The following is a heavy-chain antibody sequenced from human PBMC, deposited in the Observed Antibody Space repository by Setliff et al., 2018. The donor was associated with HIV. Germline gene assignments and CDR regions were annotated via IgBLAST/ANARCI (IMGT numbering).Heavy chain of an antibody. CDR2: ISAYNGNT. CDR3: ARDWLPRVLRY. J-gene: IGHJ4*02. CDR1: GYTFTNYG. Sequence: ASVKVSCKASGYTFTNYGISWVRQAPGQGLEWMGWISAYNGNTNYAQELQGRVTMTTDTSTSTAYMELRSLRSDDTAVYYCARDWLPRVLRYWGQGTLVTVSS. V-gene: IGHV1-18*01. D-gene: IGHD5-12*01.